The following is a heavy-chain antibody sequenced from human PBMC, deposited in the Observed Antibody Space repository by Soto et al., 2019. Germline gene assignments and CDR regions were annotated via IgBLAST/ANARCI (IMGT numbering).Heavy chain of an antibody. D-gene: IGHD3-3*01. J-gene: IGHJ6*02. V-gene: IGHV3-30*03. CDR2: ISYDGSNK. CDR1: GFTFSSYG. CDR3: VRKLVNRITIFGVATARAGGMDV. Sequence: PGGSLRLSCAASGFTFSSYGMHWVRQAPGKGPEWVAVISYDGSNKYYADSVKGRFTISRDNSKNTLYLQMNSLRAEDTAVYYCVRKLVNRITIFGVATARAGGMDVWGQGTTVTVSS.